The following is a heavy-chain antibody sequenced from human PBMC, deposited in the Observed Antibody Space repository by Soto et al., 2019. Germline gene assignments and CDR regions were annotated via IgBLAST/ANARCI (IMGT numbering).Heavy chain of an antibody. CDR3: ARDQIASSSWSPPPLDY. J-gene: IGHJ4*02. D-gene: IGHD6-13*01. V-gene: IGHV3-30*04. CDR1: GFTFSSYA. CDR2: ISYDGSNK. Sequence: GESLKISCAASGFTFSSYAMHWVRQAPGKGLEWVAVISYDGSNKYYADSVKGRFTISRDNSKNTLYLQMNSLRAEDTAVYYCARDQIASSSWSPPPLDYWGQGTLVTVSS.